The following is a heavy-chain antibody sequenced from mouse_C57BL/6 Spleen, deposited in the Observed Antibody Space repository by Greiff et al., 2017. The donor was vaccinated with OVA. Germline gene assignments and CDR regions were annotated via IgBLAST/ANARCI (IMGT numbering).Heavy chain of an antibody. D-gene: IGHD2-5*01. J-gene: IGHJ3*01. Sequence: EVKLQESGGGLVKPGGSLKLSCAASGFTFSSYAMSWVRQTPEKRLEWVATISDGGSYTYYPDNVKGRFTISRDNAKNNLYMQMSHLKSEDTAMYYCARAGNYYSKEGFAYWGQGTLVTVSA. CDR3: ARAGNYYSKEGFAY. CDR1: GFTFSSYA. CDR2: ISDGGSYT. V-gene: IGHV5-4*03.